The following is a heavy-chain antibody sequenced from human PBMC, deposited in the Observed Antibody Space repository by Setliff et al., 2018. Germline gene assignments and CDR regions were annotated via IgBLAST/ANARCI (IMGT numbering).Heavy chain of an antibody. D-gene: IGHD3-16*02. CDR3: ARSGDYIWGSYRPYYFDH. CDR1: GGSISSSSYY. CDR2: IDYSGTI. V-gene: IGHV4-39*07. Sequence: SETLSLTCIVSGGSISSSSYYWGWIRQPPGKGLEWIGSIDYSGTIYYNPSLKSRVTISVDTSKNQVSLKLSSVTAADTAVYYCARSGDYIWGSYRPYYFDHWGQGTLVTLL. J-gene: IGHJ4*02.